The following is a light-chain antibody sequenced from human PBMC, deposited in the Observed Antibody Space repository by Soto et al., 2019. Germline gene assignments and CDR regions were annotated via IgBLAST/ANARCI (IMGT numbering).Light chain of an antibody. J-gene: IGLJ2*01. Sequence: SSELTQPPSVSVAPGKTARITCGGTNIGSKSVHWYQQKPGQAPVLVIYYDSDRPSGIPERFSGSNSGNTATLTISRVEAGDEADYYCQVWDSSSDHPYVVFGGGTKLTVL. V-gene: IGLV3-21*04. CDR2: YDS. CDR1: NIGSKS. CDR3: QVWDSSSDHPYVV.